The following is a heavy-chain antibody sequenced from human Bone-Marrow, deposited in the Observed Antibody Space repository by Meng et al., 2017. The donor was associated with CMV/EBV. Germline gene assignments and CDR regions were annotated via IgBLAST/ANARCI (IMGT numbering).Heavy chain of an antibody. CDR3: ARVGVVPAAIARHYYYGMDV. CDR1: GFTFSSYW. Sequence: GESLKISCAASGFTFSSYWMSWVRQAPGKGLEWVANIKQDGSEKYYVDSVKGRFTISRDNAKNSLYLQMNSLRAEDTAVYYCARVGVVPAAIARHYYYGMDVWGQGTTVTVSS. D-gene: IGHD2-2*01. J-gene: IGHJ6*02. CDR2: IKQDGSEK. V-gene: IGHV3-7*01.